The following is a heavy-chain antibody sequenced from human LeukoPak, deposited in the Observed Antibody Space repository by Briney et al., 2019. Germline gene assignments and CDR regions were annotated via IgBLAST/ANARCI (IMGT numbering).Heavy chain of an antibody. J-gene: IGHJ5*02. V-gene: IGHV1-69*04. CDR2: IIPILGIA. CDR1: GGTFSSYA. D-gene: IGHD3-10*01. Sequence: ASVKVSCKASGGTFSSYAISWVRQAPGQGLEWMGRIIPILGIANYAQRFQGRVTITADKSTSTAYMELSSLRSEDTAVYYCATDLDLRGHFDPWGQGTLVTVSS. CDR3: ATDLDLRGHFDP.